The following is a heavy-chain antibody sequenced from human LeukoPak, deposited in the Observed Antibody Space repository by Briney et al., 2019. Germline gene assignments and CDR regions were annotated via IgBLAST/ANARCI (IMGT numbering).Heavy chain of an antibody. Sequence: NASETLSLTCTVSGGSISSYYWSWIRQPPGKGLEWIGYIYYSGSTNYNPSLKSRVTISVDTSKNQFSLKLSSVTAADTAVYYCARGHRYSSGWYVLDYWGQGTLVTVSS. D-gene: IGHD6-19*01. CDR3: ARGHRYSSGWYVLDY. CDR1: GGSISSYY. V-gene: IGHV4-59*01. J-gene: IGHJ4*02. CDR2: IYYSGST.